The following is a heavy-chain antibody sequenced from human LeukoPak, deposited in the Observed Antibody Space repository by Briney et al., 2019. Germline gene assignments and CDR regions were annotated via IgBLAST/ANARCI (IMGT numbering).Heavy chain of an antibody. J-gene: IGHJ4*02. Sequence: VASVKVSCKVSGYTLTELSLHWVRQAPGKGLEWMGGFDPEDGETIYAQKFQGRVTMTEDTSTDTAYMELSSLRSEDTAVYYCATAGDSSGYYPGDWGQGTLVTVSS. V-gene: IGHV1-24*01. CDR1: GYTLTELS. CDR2: FDPEDGET. D-gene: IGHD3-22*01. CDR3: ATAGDSSGYYPGD.